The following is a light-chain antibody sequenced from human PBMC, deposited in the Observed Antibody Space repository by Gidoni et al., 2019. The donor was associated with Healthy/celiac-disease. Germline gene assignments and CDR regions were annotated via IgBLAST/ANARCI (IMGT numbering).Light chain of an antibody. V-gene: IGKV1-33*01. CDR2: DAY. CDR3: QQYDNLPLT. Sequence: DIQMTLSPSSLSAAVADRVTITCQASQAISNYLNLYQQKPGKAPKLLIDDAYNLETGVPSRCSGSGSGTDFTFTISSLQPEDIATYYCQQYDNLPLTFXGXTKVEIK. J-gene: IGKJ4*01. CDR1: QAISNY.